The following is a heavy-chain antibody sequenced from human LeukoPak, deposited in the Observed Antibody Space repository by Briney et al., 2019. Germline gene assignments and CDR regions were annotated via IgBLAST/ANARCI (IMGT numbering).Heavy chain of an antibody. Sequence: SETLSLTCTVSGGSISSYYWSWIRQPPGKGLEWIGYIYYSGSTNYNPSLKSRVTISVDTSKNQFSLKLSSVTAADTAVYYCAMVIAVAGRGDYFDYWGQGTLVTVSS. CDR3: AMVIAVAGRGDYFDY. D-gene: IGHD6-19*01. CDR2: IYYSGST. CDR1: GGSISSYY. V-gene: IGHV4-59*01. J-gene: IGHJ4*02.